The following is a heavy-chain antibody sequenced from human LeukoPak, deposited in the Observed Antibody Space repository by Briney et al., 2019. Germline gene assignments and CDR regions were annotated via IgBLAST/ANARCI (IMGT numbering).Heavy chain of an antibody. CDR3: ASGLGAGKIQQSYYYYYYYMDV. V-gene: IGHV3-23*01. CDR2: ISGSGGST. Sequence: GSLRLSCAASGFTFSSYAMSWVRQAPGKGLEWVSAISGSGGSTYYADSVKGRFTISRDNSKNTLYLQMNSLRAEDTAVYYCASGLGAGKIQQSYYYYYYYMDVWGKGTTVTVSS. D-gene: IGHD5-18*01. CDR1: GFTFSSYA. J-gene: IGHJ6*03.